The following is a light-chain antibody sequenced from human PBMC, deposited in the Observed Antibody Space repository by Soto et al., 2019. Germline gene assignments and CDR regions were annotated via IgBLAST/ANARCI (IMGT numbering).Light chain of an antibody. CDR3: SSYTTSSTLV. J-gene: IGLJ2*01. CDR2: EVS. CDR1: NSDVGTYNY. Sequence: QSALTQPASMSGSPGQSITISCTGTNSDVGTYNYVSWYQQHPGKAPKFVVYEVSDRPSGVSDRFSGSKSGNTASLTISGLQAEDEADYYCSSYTTSSTLVFGGGTKLTVL. V-gene: IGLV2-14*01.